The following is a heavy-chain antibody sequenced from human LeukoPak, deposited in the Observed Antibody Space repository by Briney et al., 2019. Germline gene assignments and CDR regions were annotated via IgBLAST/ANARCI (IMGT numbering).Heavy chain of an antibody. CDR1: GFTFSSSA. CDR3: ARSIPYGTTWYGRSDY. D-gene: IGHD6-13*01. Sequence: GGSLRLSCAASGFTFSSSAMSWVRQAPGKGLEWVANIKPDGTTKFYVDSVKGRFTISRDNALNSLYLQMNSLRAEDTAIYYCARSIPYGTTWYGRSDYWGQGTLVTVSS. J-gene: IGHJ4*02. V-gene: IGHV3-7*03. CDR2: IKPDGTTK.